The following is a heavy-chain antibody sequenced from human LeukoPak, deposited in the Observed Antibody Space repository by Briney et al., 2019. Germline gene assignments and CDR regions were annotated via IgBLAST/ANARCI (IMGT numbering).Heavy chain of an antibody. V-gene: IGHV3-48*03. CDR1: GFPFSSYE. Sequence: GGSLRLSCAASGFPFSSYEMHWLRQAPGKGLEWVAHISGSSGNILYSDSVKGRFPVSRDNANNLLYLQMNSLRVEDTAVYYCAREKIPALVFDPWGQGTLVAVSP. CDR2: ISGSSGNI. D-gene: IGHD6-13*01. J-gene: IGHJ5*02. CDR3: AREKIPALVFDP.